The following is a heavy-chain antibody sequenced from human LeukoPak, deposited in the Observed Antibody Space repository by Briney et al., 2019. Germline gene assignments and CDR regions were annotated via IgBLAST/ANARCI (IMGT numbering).Heavy chain of an antibody. J-gene: IGHJ2*01. CDR3: ARSKPGYNWNLRYFDL. Sequence: SVKVSCKASGGTFSSYAISWVRQAPGQGLEWMGGIIPIFGTANYAQKFQGRVTITTDESTSTAYMELSSLRSEDTAVYYCARSKPGYNWNLRYFDLWGRGTLVTVSS. V-gene: IGHV1-69*05. D-gene: IGHD1-20*01. CDR2: IIPIFGTA. CDR1: GGTFSSYA.